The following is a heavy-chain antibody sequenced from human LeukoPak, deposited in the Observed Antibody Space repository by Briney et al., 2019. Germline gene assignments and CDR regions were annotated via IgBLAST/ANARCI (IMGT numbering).Heavy chain of an antibody. D-gene: IGHD2-21*02. CDR1: GFTFSSYE. CDR3: ARGHIVVVTPTRGGAFDI. CDR2: ISSSGSTI. V-gene: IGHV3-48*03. Sequence: GGSLRLSCAASGFTFSSYEMNWVRQAPGKGLEWVSYISSSGSTIYYADSVKGRFTISRDNAKNSLYLQMNSLRAEDTAVYYCARGHIVVVTPTRGGAFDIWGQGTMVTVSS. J-gene: IGHJ3*02.